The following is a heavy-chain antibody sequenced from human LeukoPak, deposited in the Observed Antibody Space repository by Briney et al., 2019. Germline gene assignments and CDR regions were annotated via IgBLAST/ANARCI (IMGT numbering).Heavy chain of an antibody. CDR1: GFTFSSYE. D-gene: IGHD2-15*01. Sequence: GGSLRLSCAASGFTFSSYEMNWVRQAPGKGLEWVSYISSSGSTIYYADSVKGRFTISRDNAKNSLYPQMNSLRAEDTAVYYCARVPGPYCSGGSCYSMSSNYWGQGTPVTVSS. J-gene: IGHJ4*02. V-gene: IGHV3-48*03. CDR3: ARVPGPYCSGGSCYSMSSNY. CDR2: ISSSGSTI.